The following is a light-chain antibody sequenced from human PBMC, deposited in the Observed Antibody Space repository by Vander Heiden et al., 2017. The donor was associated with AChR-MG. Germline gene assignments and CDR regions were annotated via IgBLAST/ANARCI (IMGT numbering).Light chain of an antibody. CDR3: QTWGTDIPYV. CDR2: VDSDGSH. V-gene: IGLV4-69*01. CDR1: SAHSSYA. Sequence: VLTQSPSASASLGASVKLTCTLSSAHSSYAIAWHQQQPETGPRYLMKVDSDGSHSKGDGIPDRFSGSSSGAERYLIISSLQSEDEADYYCQTWGTDIPYVFGTGTKVTVL. J-gene: IGLJ1*01.